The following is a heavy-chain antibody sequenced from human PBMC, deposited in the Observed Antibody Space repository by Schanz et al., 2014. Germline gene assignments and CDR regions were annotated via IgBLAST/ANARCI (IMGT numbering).Heavy chain of an antibody. CDR1: GFTVSSNY. V-gene: IGHV3-53*01. CDR3: ARRITGTHHNPYYHGMDV. Sequence: EVQLVESGGGLVKPGGSLRLSCVASGFTVSSNYMSWVRQAPGKGLEWVSVIYSDGRTYYGDSVKGRFTISRDNSKNTLYLQMNSLRDEDTAMYYCARRITGTHHNPYYHGMDVWGQGTTVTVSS. J-gene: IGHJ6*02. CDR2: IYSDGRT. D-gene: IGHD1-20*01.